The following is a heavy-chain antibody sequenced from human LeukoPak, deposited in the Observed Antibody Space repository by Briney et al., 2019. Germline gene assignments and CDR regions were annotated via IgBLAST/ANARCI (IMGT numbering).Heavy chain of an antibody. J-gene: IGHJ4*02. CDR2: ISSSSSYI. V-gene: IGHV3-21*04. CDR1: GFTFSSYS. Sequence: GGSLRLSCAASGFTFSSYSMYWVRQAPGKGLEWVSSISSSSSYIYYADSVKGRFTISRDNAKNSLYLQMNSLRAEDTAVYYCAKDRRSSFYYGSGSLFDYWGQGTLVTVSS. CDR3: AKDRRSSFYYGSGSLFDY. D-gene: IGHD3-10*01.